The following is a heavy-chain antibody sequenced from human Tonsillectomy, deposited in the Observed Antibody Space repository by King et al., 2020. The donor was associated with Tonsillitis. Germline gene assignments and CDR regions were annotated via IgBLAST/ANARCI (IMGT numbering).Heavy chain of an antibody. CDR3: AKDIGIVGATPFDY. V-gene: IGHV3-30*18. Sequence: VQLVESGGGVVQPGRSLRLSCAASGFTFNSYGMHWVRQAPGKGLEWVAVISYDGSNKYYADSVKGRFTISRDNSKNTLYLQMNSLRAEDTAVYYCAKDIGIVGATPFDYWGQGTLVTVSS. CDR2: ISYDGSNK. D-gene: IGHD1-26*01. J-gene: IGHJ4*02. CDR1: GFTFNSYG.